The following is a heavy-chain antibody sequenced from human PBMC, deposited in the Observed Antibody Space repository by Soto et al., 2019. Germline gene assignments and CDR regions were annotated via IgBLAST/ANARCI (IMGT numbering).Heavy chain of an antibody. D-gene: IGHD6-25*01. CDR2: ISGSGGSK. Sequence: EVQLLESGGGLVQPGGSLRLSCAASGFTFSSYAMSWVRQAPGKGLEWVAAISGSGGSKYYADSVKGRFTISRDNSKNTLYLQMNSLRAEDKAVYYCANRLDAFDIWGQGTMVTVSS. CDR1: GFTFSSYA. CDR3: ANRLDAFDI. V-gene: IGHV3-23*01. J-gene: IGHJ3*02.